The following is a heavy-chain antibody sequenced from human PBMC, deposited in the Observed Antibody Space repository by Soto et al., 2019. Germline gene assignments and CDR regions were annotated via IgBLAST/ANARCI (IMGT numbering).Heavy chain of an antibody. J-gene: IGHJ6*02. CDR2: INPSGGST. Sequence: ASVKVSCKASGYTFTSYHIHWVRQAPGQGLEWMGMINPSGGSTSYAQKFQGRVTMTRDTSTSTVFMELSSLRSEDTAVYYCASLTSWSQEYYYGMDVWGQGTTVTVSS. D-gene: IGHD2-2*01. V-gene: IGHV1-46*01. CDR1: GYTFTSYH. CDR3: ASLTSWSQEYYYGMDV.